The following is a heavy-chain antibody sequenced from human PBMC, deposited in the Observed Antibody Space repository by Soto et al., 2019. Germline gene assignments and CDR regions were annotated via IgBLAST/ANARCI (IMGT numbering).Heavy chain of an antibody. CDR2: ISYEGSNK. CDR3: AKDHLMYSSSSTYYFDY. CDR1: GFTFSSYA. Sequence: GGSLRLSCAASGFTFSSYAMHWVRQAPGTGLEWVAVISYEGSNKYYADSVKGRFTISRDNSKNTLYLQMNSLRAEDTAVYYCAKDHLMYSSSSTYYFDYWGQGTLVTVSS. J-gene: IGHJ4*02. D-gene: IGHD6-6*01. V-gene: IGHV3-30-3*01.